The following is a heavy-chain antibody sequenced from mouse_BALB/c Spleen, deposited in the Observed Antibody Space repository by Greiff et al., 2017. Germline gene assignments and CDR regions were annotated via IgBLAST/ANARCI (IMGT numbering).Heavy chain of an antibody. J-gene: IGHJ3*01. CDR1: GFTFSSYT. CDR2: ISSGGSYT. CDR3: TREGDSAWFAY. V-gene: IGHV5-6-4*01. Sequence: EVHLVESGGGLVQPGGSLKLSCAASGFTFSSYTMSWVRQTPEKRLEWVATISSGGSYTYYPDSVKGRFTISRDNAKNTLYLQMSSLKSEDTAMYYCTREGDSAWFAYWGQGTLVTVSA. D-gene: IGHD3-1*01.